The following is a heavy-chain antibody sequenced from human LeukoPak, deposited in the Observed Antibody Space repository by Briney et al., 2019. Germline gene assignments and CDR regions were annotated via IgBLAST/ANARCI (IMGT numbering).Heavy chain of an antibody. D-gene: IGHD1-26*01. CDR3: ARVGIKWQLLRRAFDL. J-gene: IGHJ3*01. Sequence: ASVKVSCKVSGYTLTELSMHWVRQAPGKGLEWMGGFDPEDGETIYAQKFQGRVTMTEDPSTDTAYMELRSLRSDDTAVYYCARVGIKWQLLRRAFDLWAQGTMVPVSS. V-gene: IGHV1-24*01. CDR2: FDPEDGET. CDR1: GYTLTELS.